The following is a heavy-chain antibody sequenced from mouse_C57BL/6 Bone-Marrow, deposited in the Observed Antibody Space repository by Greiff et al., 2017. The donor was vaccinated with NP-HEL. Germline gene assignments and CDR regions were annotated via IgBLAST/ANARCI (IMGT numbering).Heavy chain of an antibody. CDR3: AKNDGYYGAMDY. V-gene: IGHV1-50*01. J-gene: IGHJ4*01. Sequence: QVQLKESGAELVKPGASVKLSCKASGYTFTSYWMQWVKQRPGQGLEWIGEIDPSDTYTNYNQKFKGKATLTVDTSSSTAYMQLSSLTSEDSAVYYCAKNDGYYGAMDYWGQGTSVTVSS. D-gene: IGHD2-3*01. CDR1: GYTFTSYW. CDR2: IDPSDTYT.